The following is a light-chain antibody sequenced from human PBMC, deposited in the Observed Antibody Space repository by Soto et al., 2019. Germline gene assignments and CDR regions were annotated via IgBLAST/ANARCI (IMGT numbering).Light chain of an antibody. CDR1: QSISSW. V-gene: IGKV1-12*01. CDR2: AAS. CDR3: QQSYSPPLT. Sequence: DIQMTQSPSTLSASVGGRVTITCRASQSISSWLAWYQQKPGKAPQLLIYAASSSQSGAPSRFSGSGSGNDFPLTISSLQPEDFVNYYRQQSYSPPLTCGGGTKVDIK. J-gene: IGKJ4*01.